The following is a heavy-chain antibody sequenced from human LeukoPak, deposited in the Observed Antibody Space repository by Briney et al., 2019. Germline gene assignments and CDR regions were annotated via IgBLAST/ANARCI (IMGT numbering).Heavy chain of an antibody. J-gene: IGHJ4*02. V-gene: IGHV3-21*01. D-gene: IGHD6-19*01. CDR2: ISSSSSYI. CDR1: GGTFSSYS. CDR3: ARVSAHAGIAVAASDY. Sequence: GASVKVSCKASGGTFSSYSMNWVRQAPGKGLEWVSSISSSSSYIYYADSVKGRFTISRDNAKNSLYLQMNSLRAEDTAVYYCARVSAHAGIAVAASDYWGQGTLVTVSS.